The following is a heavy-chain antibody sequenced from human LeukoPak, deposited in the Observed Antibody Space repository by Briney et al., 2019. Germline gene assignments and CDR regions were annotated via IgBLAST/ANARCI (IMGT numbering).Heavy chain of an antibody. D-gene: IGHD3-3*01. CDR3: ARLYYDFWSGYYAGGGYYFDY. J-gene: IGHJ4*02. Sequence: KPSETLSLTCTVSGGSISSYYWSWIRQPPGKGLEWIGYIYYSGSTNYNPSLKSRVTISVDTSKNQFSLKLSSVTAADTAVYYCARLYYDFWSGYYAGGGYYFDYWGQGTLVTVSS. CDR2: IYYSGST. CDR1: GGSISSYY. V-gene: IGHV4-59*01.